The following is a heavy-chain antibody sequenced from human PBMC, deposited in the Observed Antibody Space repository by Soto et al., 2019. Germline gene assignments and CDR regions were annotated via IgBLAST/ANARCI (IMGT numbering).Heavy chain of an antibody. D-gene: IGHD3-16*02. CDR1: GGYIRSYD. CDR3: ARAKAHRYRSYCYWFAP. Sequence: ASETMSLPCTVAGGYIRSYDWSWIRQQTRKGLEWIGYIYYSGSTNYNPSLKSRVTISVDTSKNQFSLKLSSVTAADTAVYYCARAKAHRYRSYCYWFAPRVQGTLVPVSS. CDR2: IYYSGST. V-gene: IGHV4-59*08. J-gene: IGHJ5*02.